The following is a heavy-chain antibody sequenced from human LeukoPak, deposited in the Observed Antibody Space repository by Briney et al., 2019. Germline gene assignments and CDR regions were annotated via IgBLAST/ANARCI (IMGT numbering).Heavy chain of an antibody. J-gene: IGHJ4*02. D-gene: IGHD1-7*01. CDR3: ARRGRITGTTRPFDY. CDR1: GYTFTSFD. CDR2: MNPSSGYT. Sequence: GASVKVSCKASGYTFTSFDINWVRQATGHGLEWMGWMNPSSGYTGYAQRSQGRVTMTSNTPISTAYMELSSLSSEDTAVYYCARRGRITGTTRPFDYWGQGTLVTVSS. V-gene: IGHV1-8*01.